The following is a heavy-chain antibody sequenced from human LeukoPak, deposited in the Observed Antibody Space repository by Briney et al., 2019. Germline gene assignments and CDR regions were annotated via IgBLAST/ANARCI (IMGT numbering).Heavy chain of an antibody. J-gene: IGHJ4*02. CDR1: NGSVSSDGYY. CDR3: ARMYDSSGYYYPFDY. V-gene: IGHV4-39*01. CDR2: INYSGNT. D-gene: IGHD3-22*01. Sequence: SETLSLTCAVSNGSVSSDGYYWAWIRQPPGKGLEWIGSINYSGNTYYTPSLKSRVTISVDTSRNQFSLKVNSVTAADTAVYYCARMYDSSGYYYPFDYWGQGTLVTVSS.